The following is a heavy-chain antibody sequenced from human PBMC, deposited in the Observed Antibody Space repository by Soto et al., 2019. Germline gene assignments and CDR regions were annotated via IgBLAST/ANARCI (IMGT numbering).Heavy chain of an antibody. CDR3: ARQIAYYDILTGYGDY. CDR1: GFTFTSYY. J-gene: IGHJ4*02. Sequence: ASVKVSCKACGFTFTSYYMHWVRQVPGQGLEWMGIINPSGGSTSYAQKFQGRVTMTRDTSTSTVYMELSSLRSEDTAVYYCARQIAYYDILTGYGDYWGQGTLVTVSS. V-gene: IGHV1-46*01. D-gene: IGHD3-9*01. CDR2: INPSGGST.